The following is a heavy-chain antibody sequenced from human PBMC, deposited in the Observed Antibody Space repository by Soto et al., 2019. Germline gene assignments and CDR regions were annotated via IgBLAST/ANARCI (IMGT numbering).Heavy chain of an antibody. CDR1: GGSFSGYY. V-gene: IGHV4-34*01. J-gene: IGHJ4*02. D-gene: IGHD3-16*02. CDR3: ARGRRDDYIWGSYRYLDY. Sequence: QVQLQQWGAGLLKPSETLSLTCAVYGGSFSGYYWSWIRQPPGKGLEWIGEINHSGSTNYNPSLKSRVTISVDTSKNQFSLKLSSVTAADTAVYYCARGRRDDYIWGSYRYLDYWGQGTLVTVSS. CDR2: INHSGST.